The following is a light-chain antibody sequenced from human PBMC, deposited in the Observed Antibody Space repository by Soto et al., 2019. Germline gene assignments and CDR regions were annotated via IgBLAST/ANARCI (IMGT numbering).Light chain of an antibody. CDR3: QVWDSSSDHWV. Sequence: SYELTQPPSVSVAPGQTARITCGGNDIGDKSVHWYQQKPGQAPLLVVYDDTDRPSGIPEWFSGSNSGNTATLTISRVEAGDEADYYCQVWDSSSDHWVFGGGTKLTVL. J-gene: IGLJ3*02. CDR2: DDT. V-gene: IGLV3-21*02. CDR1: DIGDKS.